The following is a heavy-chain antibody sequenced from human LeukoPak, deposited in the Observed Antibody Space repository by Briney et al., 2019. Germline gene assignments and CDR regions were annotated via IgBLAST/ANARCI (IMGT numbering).Heavy chain of an antibody. V-gene: IGHV1-8*01. CDR1: GYTFTSYD. Sequence: GASVKVSCKVSGYTFTSYDINWVRQATGQGLEWMGWMNPNSGNTGYAQKFQGRVTMTRNTSISTAYMELSSLRSEDTAVYYCARSGRLLLWFGELLSGAPYFDYWGQGTLVTVSS. CDR3: ARSGRLLLWFGELLSGAPYFDY. D-gene: IGHD3-10*01. CDR2: MNPNSGNT. J-gene: IGHJ4*02.